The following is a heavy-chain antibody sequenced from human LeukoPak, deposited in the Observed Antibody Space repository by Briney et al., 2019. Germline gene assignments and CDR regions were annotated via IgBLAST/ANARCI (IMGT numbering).Heavy chain of an antibody. V-gene: IGHV4-38-2*02. J-gene: IGHJ3*02. CDR3: ARAGYYYDSSGHDAFDI. CDR1: GYSIRSGDY. CDR2: IYHSGST. D-gene: IGHD3-22*01. Sequence: SETLSLTCTVSGYSIRSGDYWGWIRQPPGKGLEWIGNIYHSGSTYYNPSLKSRVTISVDTSKNQFSLKLSSVTAADTAVYYCARAGYYYDSSGHDAFDIWGQGTMVTVSS.